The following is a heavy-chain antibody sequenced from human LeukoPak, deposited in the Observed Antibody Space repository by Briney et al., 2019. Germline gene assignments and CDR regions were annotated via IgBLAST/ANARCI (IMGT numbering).Heavy chain of an antibody. D-gene: IGHD3-10*01. J-gene: IGHJ4*02. CDR1: GFTVSSNY. CDR2: IYSGGST. V-gene: IGHV3-53*01. Sequence: PGGSLRLSCAASGFTVSSNYMSWVRQAPGKGLEWVSVIYSGGSTYYADSVKGRFTISRDNSKNTLYLQMNSLRAEDTAVYYCARLKSGSRFDYWGQGTLVTVSS. CDR3: ARLKSGSRFDY.